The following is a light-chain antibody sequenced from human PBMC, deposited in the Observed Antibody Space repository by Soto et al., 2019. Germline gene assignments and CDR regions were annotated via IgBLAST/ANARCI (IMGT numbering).Light chain of an antibody. Sequence: QSALTQPASVSGSPGQSITISCTGTSSDVGAYNSVSWYQQHPGKAPKLMIYDVSNRPSGVSNRFSGSKSGNTASLTISGLQAEDEADYYCSSYTSSSTVVFGGGTKRTVL. CDR1: SSDVGAYNS. CDR2: DVS. CDR3: SSYTSSSTVV. J-gene: IGLJ3*02. V-gene: IGLV2-14*01.